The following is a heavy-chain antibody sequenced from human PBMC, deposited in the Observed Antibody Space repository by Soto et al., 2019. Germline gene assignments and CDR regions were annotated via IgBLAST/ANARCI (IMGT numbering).Heavy chain of an antibody. CDR3: AKGSVVVAAKFDS. CDR2: ISSSGYST. V-gene: IGHV3-23*01. Sequence: GGSLRLSCAASGFTFKNYAMSWVRQAPGKGLEWVSAISSSGYSTYYADSVKGRFTISRDNSKNTVYLQMNNLRAEDTAVYYCAKGSVVVAAKFDSWGQGTLVTVSS. D-gene: IGHD2-21*02. CDR1: GFTFKNYA. J-gene: IGHJ4*02.